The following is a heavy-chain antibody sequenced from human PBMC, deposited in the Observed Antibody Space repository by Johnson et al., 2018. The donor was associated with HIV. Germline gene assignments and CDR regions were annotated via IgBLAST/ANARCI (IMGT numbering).Heavy chain of an antibody. V-gene: IGHV3-30*04. D-gene: IGHD6-13*01. CDR2: ISYAGDCM. CDR3: AKDEDQTVASAGIDAVEF. J-gene: IGHJ3*01. Sequence: QVQLVESGGGVVQPGGSLRLSCAASGFTFSNYAMYLVRQAPGKGLEWVAAISYAGDCMYYGDSVKGRFTISRDNSKDTLYLQMNGLRPEDTAVYYCAKDEDQTVASAGIDAVEFWGKGTAVT. CDR1: GFTFSNYA.